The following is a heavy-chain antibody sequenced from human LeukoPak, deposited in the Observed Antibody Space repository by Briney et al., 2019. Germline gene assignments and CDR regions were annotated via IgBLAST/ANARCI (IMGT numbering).Heavy chain of an antibody. CDR2: IKQDGSEK. CDR1: GFPFSTYW. CDR3: ARGTVVTPGMDV. J-gene: IGHJ6*02. Sequence: GGSLRLSCAASGFPFSTYWMAWVRQAPGKGLEWVANIKQDGSEKYYVDSVKGRFTISRDNAKNSLYLQMNSLIAEDTAVYYCARGTVVTPGMDVWGQGTTVTVSS. D-gene: IGHD4-23*01. V-gene: IGHV3-7*01.